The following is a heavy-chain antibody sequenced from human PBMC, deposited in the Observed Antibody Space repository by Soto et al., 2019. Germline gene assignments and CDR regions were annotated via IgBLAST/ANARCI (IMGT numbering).Heavy chain of an antibody. CDR1: GYSFNNYL. J-gene: IGHJ4*02. CDR2: IFPGDSDS. D-gene: IGHD4-17*01. Sequence: XESLTISCKCSGYSFNNYLLAWVRQMPGKGLEWMGIIFPGDSDSVYSPSFQGQVTISVDKSISTAYLQWSGLKASDTAMYYCATQIGLHGVSRYFDSWGQGTLVTISS. V-gene: IGHV5-51*01. CDR3: ATQIGLHGVSRYFDS.